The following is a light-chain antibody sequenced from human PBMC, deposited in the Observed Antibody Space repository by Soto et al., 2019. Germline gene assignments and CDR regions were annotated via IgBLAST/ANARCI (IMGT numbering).Light chain of an antibody. Sequence: DIQMTQSPSSLSASVGDRVSITCQASQGITNYLNWYQQKPGKAPSLLLYDASSLQTGVPSRFSGSGSGTDFTFTISSLQPEDIATYYCQHYDHLPITFGQGTRLEIK. CDR2: DAS. CDR3: QHYDHLPIT. V-gene: IGKV1-33*01. CDR1: QGITNY. J-gene: IGKJ5*01.